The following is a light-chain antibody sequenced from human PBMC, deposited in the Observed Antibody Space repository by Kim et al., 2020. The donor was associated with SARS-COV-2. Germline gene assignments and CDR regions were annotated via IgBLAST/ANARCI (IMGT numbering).Light chain of an antibody. Sequence: IVLTQSPGTLSLSPGERATLSCRPSQNVTSYYLAWYQQKPGQAPRLLIYGSSNRATGIPARFSGSGSGTDFTLTISRLEPEDFAVYFCQQCGSSPLTFGQGTKVDIK. J-gene: IGKJ1*01. CDR2: GSS. CDR3: QQCGSSPLT. CDR1: QNVTSYY. V-gene: IGKV3-20*01.